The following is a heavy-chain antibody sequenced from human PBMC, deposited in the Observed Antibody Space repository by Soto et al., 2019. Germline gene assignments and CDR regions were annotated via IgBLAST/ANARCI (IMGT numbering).Heavy chain of an antibody. Sequence: SETLSLTCTVSGASITSNYWTWIRQPPGEGLEWIGNIYYSGVTNYNPSLKSRVTISVDRSKNQFSLKLSSVTAADTAVYYCARGGVDYYDSSGYYFSPYYFDYWGQGTLVTVSS. CDR3: ARGGVDYYDSSGYYFSPYYFDY. CDR2: IYYSGVT. D-gene: IGHD3-22*01. CDR1: GASITSNY. J-gene: IGHJ4*02. V-gene: IGHV4-59*12.